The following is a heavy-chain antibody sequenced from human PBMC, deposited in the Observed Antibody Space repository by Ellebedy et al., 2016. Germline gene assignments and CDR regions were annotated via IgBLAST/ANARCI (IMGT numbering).Heavy chain of an antibody. D-gene: IGHD2-15*01. CDR2: ISDRGVNP. J-gene: IGHJ4*02. CDR3: AKQLGYCSEGTCYFDF. Sequence: GESLKISXAASGFTFSSYWMSWVRQAPGKGPEWVAAISDRGVNPYYADAVKGRFTISRDNSKSTLSLQMNSLRAEDTALYYCAKQLGYCSEGTCYFDFWGQGTPVTVSS. V-gene: IGHV3-23*01. CDR1: GFTFSSYW.